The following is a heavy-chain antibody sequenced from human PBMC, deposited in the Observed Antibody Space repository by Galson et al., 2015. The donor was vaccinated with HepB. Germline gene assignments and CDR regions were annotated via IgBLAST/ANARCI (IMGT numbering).Heavy chain of an antibody. CDR1: GYTLTELS. CDR3: ARASYYYYYGMDV. V-gene: IGHV1-3*01. Sequence: SVKVSCKVSGYTLTELSMHWVRQAPGQRLEWMGWINAGNGNTKYSQKLQGRVTITRDTSASTAYMELSSPRSEDTAVYYCARASYYYYYGMDVWGQGTTVTVSS. CDR2: INAGNGNT. J-gene: IGHJ6*02.